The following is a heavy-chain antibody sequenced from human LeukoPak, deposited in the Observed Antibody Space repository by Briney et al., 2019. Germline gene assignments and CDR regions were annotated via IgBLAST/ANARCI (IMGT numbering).Heavy chain of an antibody. V-gene: IGHV4-61*02. CDR2: IYTSGST. D-gene: IGHD3-22*01. J-gene: IGHJ4*02. CDR3: ASGYPTDY. Sequence: SETLSLTCTVSGGSISSGSYYWSWIRQPAGKGLEWIGRIYTSGSTNYNPSLKSRVTISVDTSKNQFSLKLSSVTAADTAVYYCASGYPTDYWGQGTLVTVSS. CDR1: GGSISSGSYY.